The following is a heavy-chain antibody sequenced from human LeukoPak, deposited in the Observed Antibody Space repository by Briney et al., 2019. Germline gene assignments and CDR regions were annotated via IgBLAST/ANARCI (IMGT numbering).Heavy chain of an antibody. CDR2: IYYSGNT. V-gene: IGHV4-59*01. J-gene: IGHJ4*02. CDR3: ARGPTRYYFDY. CDR1: GGSTTNYH. Sequence: SETLSLTCTVSGGSTTNYHWSWIRQPPGKGPEWIGYIYYSGNTNCNPSLKSRVTISVDTSNNQFSLNLSSVTAADTAVYYCARGPTRYYFDYWGQGTLVTVSS.